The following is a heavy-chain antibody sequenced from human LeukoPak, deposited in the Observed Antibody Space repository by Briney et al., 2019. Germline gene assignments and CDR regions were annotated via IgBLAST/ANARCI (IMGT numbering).Heavy chain of an antibody. CDR1: GFTFSDYY. CDR2: ISRSGSTI. V-gene: IGHV3-11*01. Sequence: GGPLRLSCAASGFTFSDYYMRWLRQAPGKGLEGVSYISRSGSTIYYADSVKGRFTISRDNAKNSLYLQMNSLRAEDTAVYYCARSITNGSGSYYTRYYYYYGMDVWGQGTTVTVSS. J-gene: IGHJ6*02. CDR3: ARSITNGSGSYYTRYYYYYGMDV. D-gene: IGHD3-10*01.